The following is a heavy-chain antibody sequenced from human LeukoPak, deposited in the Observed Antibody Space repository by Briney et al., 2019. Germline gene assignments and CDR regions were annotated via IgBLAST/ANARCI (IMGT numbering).Heavy chain of an antibody. J-gene: IGHJ6*02. CDR3: ARGRGYQLLYYYYYYGMDV. CDR1: GYTFTSYY. V-gene: IGHV1-46*01. D-gene: IGHD2-2*01. CDR2: INPSGGST. Sequence: ASVKVSCKASGYTFTSYYMHWVRQAPGQGLEWMGIINPSGGSTSYAQKFQGRVTMTRNTSISTAYMELSSLGSEDTAVYYCARGRGYQLLYYYYYYGMDVWGQGTTVTVSS.